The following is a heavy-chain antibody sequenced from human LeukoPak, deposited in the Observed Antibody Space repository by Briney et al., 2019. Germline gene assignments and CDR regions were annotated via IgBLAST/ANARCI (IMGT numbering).Heavy chain of an antibody. J-gene: IGHJ4*02. CDR1: GGSISSYY. V-gene: IGHV4-59*01. CDR3: ATSLHDFWSGYYSDY. Sequence: PSETLSLTCTVSGGSISSYYWSWIRQAPGKGLEWIGYIYYSGSTNYNPSLKSRVTISVDTSKNQFSLKLSSVTAADTAVYYCATSLHDFWSGYYSDYWGQGTLVTVSS. D-gene: IGHD3-3*01. CDR2: IYYSGST.